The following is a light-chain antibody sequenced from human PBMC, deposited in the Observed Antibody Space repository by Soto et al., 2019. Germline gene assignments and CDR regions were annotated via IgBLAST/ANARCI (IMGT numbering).Light chain of an antibody. CDR1: SSDIGGYNY. CDR3: SSYTSSSTLV. Sequence: QSVLTQPASVSGSPGHSITISCTGSSSDIGGYNYVSWYQQHPVKAPKLMIYDVSNRPSGVSYRFSGSKSGNTASLTISGLQAEDEADYYCSSYTSSSTLVFGTGTRSPS. CDR2: DVS. J-gene: IGLJ1*01. V-gene: IGLV2-14*01.